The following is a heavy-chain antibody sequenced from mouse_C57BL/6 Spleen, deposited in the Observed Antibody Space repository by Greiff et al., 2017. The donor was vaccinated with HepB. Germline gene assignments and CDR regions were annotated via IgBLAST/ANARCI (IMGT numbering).Heavy chain of an antibody. J-gene: IGHJ2*01. CDR3: ARENYDYDDGYYFDY. CDR1: GYSITSGYY. D-gene: IGHD2-4*01. V-gene: IGHV3-6*01. CDR2: ISYDGSN. Sequence: EVQLVESGPGLVKPSQSLSLTCSVTGYSITSGYYWNWIRQFPGNKLEWMGYISYDGSNNYNPSLKNRISITRDTSKNQFFLKLNSVTTEDTATYYCARENYDYDDGYYFDYWGQGTTLTVSS.